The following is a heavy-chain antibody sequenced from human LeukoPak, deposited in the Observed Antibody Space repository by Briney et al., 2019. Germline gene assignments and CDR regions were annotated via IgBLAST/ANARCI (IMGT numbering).Heavy chain of an antibody. CDR2: IGTASDT. Sequence: GGSLRLSCAASGFTFSSFDMHWVGQPTGQGLEWVSTIGTASDTYYPGSVEGRFTLSRDNAKNSLYLQMNSLTAGDTSVYYCARGPPRGKYYYMDVWGKGTTVTVSS. D-gene: IGHD1-1*01. V-gene: IGHV3-13*01. CDR1: GFTFSSFD. J-gene: IGHJ6*03. CDR3: ARGPPRGKYYYMDV.